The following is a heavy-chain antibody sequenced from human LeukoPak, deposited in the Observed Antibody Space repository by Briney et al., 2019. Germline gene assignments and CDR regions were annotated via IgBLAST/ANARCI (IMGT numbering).Heavy chain of an antibody. Sequence: SETLSLTCTVSGGSISSSSYYWGWIRQPRGRGLEWIGSIYYSGSTYCNPSLKGRVTISIDTSKNQSSLKLSSLTAADTAVYYCVGEHWSIAVAGLNYWGQGTLVTVSS. V-gene: IGHV4-39*01. CDR3: VGEHWSIAVAGLNY. CDR2: IYYSGST. J-gene: IGHJ4*02. CDR1: GGSISSSSYY. D-gene: IGHD6-19*01.